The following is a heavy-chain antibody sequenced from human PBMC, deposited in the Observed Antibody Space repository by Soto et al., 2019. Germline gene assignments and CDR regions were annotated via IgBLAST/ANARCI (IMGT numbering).Heavy chain of an antibody. V-gene: IGHV3-23*01. D-gene: IGHD6-13*01. CDR3: AKDPFCAAAGPTKFYGMDV. Sequence: EVQLLESGGGLVQPGGSLRLSCAASGFTFSSYAMSWVRQAPGKGLEWVSVISGSGDSTYYADSVRGRFTTSRDNSKNTLYLQMNFLRAEDTAVYYCAKDPFCAAAGPTKFYGMDVWGQGTTVTVSS. CDR1: GFTFSSYA. CDR2: ISGSGDST. J-gene: IGHJ6*02.